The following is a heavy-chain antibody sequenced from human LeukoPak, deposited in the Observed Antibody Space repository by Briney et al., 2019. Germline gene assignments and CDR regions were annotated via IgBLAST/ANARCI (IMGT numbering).Heavy chain of an antibody. V-gene: IGHV3-30*04. CDR3: ARALAGAPFDL. CDR2: LSSVGGQQ. CDR1: EFTLSSYS. Sequence: GRSLRLSCSASEFTLSSYSMHWVRQAPGRGLEWAAALSSVGGQQYYADSVKGRFTISADTSKNTLYLQMDSLRVEDTALYYCARALAGAPFDLWGRGTVVAVSS. J-gene: IGHJ2*01. D-gene: IGHD3-10*01.